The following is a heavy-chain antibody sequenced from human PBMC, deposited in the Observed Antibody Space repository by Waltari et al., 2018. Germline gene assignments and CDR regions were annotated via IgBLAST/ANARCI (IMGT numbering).Heavy chain of an antibody. Sequence: QLQLQESGPGLVKPSETLSLNCTVSGGSIRSSSYYWGWIRQPPGKGLEWIGSIYYSGSTYYNPSLKSRVTISVDTSKNQFSLKLSSVTAADTAVYYCARHQYDDSSDYWGQGTLVTVSS. CDR3: ARHQYDDSSDY. J-gene: IGHJ4*02. CDR1: GGSIRSSSYY. V-gene: IGHV4-39*01. D-gene: IGHD3-22*01. CDR2: IYYSGST.